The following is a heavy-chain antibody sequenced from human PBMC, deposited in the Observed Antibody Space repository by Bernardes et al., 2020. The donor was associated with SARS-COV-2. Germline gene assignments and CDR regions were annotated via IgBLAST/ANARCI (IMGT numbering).Heavy chain of an antibody. D-gene: IGHD2-8*01. Sequence: GGSLRLSCAASGFTFSSYAMSWVRQAPGKGLEWVSAISGPGKTYYADSVKGRFIISRDNSKNTLYLEMNSLRAEDTAVYYCAKELAYGTTWRDYKYYFGMDVWGQGTTVTVSS. CDR1: GFTFSSYA. V-gene: IGHV3-23*01. J-gene: IGHJ6*02. CDR3: AKELAYGTTWRDYKYYFGMDV. CDR2: ISGPGKT.